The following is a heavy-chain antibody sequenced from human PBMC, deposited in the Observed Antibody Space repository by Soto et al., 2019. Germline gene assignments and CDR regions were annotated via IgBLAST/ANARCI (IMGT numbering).Heavy chain of an antibody. V-gene: IGHV1-2*04. CDR1: GYTLTGYY. CDR3: ARDQHCSSTSCYNDDYYYYGMDF. J-gene: IGHJ6*02. D-gene: IGHD2-2*02. Sequence: ASVKVSCKASGYTLTGYYMHWVRQSPGQGLEWMGGLIPNSGGTNYEQKFQGWVTMTRDTSISTAYMELSRLRSDDTAVYYCARDQHCSSTSCYNDDYYYYGMDFWGQGTTVTSP. CDR2: LIPNSGGT.